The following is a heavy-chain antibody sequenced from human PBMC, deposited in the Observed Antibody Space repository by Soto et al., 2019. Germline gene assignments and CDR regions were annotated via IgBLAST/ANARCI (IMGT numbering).Heavy chain of an antibody. D-gene: IGHD3-10*01. CDR2: INHSGST. J-gene: IGHJ6*02. Sequence: SETLSLTCAVYGGSISGYYWSWIRQPPGKGLEWIGEINHSGSTNYNPSLKSRVTISVDTSKNQFSLKLSSVTAADTAVYYCARGATMVRGVIAVDSYYGMDVWGQGTTVTVSS. CDR3: ARGATMVRGVIAVDSYYGMDV. CDR1: GGSISGYY. V-gene: IGHV4-34*01.